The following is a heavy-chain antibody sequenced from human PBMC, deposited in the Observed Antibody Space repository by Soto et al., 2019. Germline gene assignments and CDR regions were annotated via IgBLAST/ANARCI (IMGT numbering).Heavy chain of an antibody. D-gene: IGHD1-26*01. CDR2: ISYDGSNK. CDR3: AKPSGSGSYPYYFDY. V-gene: IGHV3-30*18. CDR1: GFTFSSYG. J-gene: IGHJ4*02. Sequence: QVQLVESGGGVVQPGRSLRLSCAASGFTFSSYGMHWVRQAPGKGLEWLAIISYDGSNKYYADSVKGRFTISRDNSKNTLYLQMNSLRAEDTAVYYCAKPSGSGSYPYYFDYWGQGTLVTVSS.